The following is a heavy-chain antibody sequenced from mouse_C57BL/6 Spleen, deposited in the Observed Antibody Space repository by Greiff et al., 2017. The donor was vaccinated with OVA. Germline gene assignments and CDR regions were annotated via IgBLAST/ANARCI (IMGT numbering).Heavy chain of an antibody. CDR3: ARRSYYYGSSYWYFDV. Sequence: EVQLQESVAELVRPGASVKLSCTASGFNIKNTYMHWVKQRPEQGLEWMGRIDPANGNTKYAPKFQGKATITADTSSNTAYLQLSSLTSADTAIYYCARRSYYYGSSYWYFDVWGTGTTVTVSS. CDR2: IDPANGNT. CDR1: GFNIKNTY. V-gene: IGHV14-3*01. J-gene: IGHJ1*03. D-gene: IGHD1-1*01.